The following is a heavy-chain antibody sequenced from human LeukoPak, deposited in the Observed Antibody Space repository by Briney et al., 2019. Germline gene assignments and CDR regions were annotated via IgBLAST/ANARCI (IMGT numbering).Heavy chain of an antibody. J-gene: IGHJ4*02. CDR2: ISAYNGNT. CDR1: GYTFTSYG. D-gene: IGHD3-22*01. Sequence: ASVKVSCKASGYTFTSYGISWVRQAPGQGLEWMGWISAYNGNTNYAQKLQGRVTMTTDTSTSAAYMELRSLRSDDTAVYYCARDREDYYDSSGYLYYFDYWGQGTLVTVSS. V-gene: IGHV1-18*01. CDR3: ARDREDYYDSSGYLYYFDY.